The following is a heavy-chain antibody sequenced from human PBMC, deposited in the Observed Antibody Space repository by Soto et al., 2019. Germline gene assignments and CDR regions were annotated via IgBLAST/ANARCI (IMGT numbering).Heavy chain of an antibody. D-gene: IGHD6-19*01. J-gene: IGHJ5*02. V-gene: IGHV4-39*01. CDR3: ARHYSSGSRNWFDP. Sequence: TLSLTCSVPGGSINSSSYFWGWVRQPPGKGLEWIGSIYYSGSTYYNPSLRSRVTISVDTSKNQFSLKLSSVTAADTAVFYCARHYSSGSRNWFDPWGQGTLVTVSS. CDR2: IYYSGST. CDR1: GGSINSSSYF.